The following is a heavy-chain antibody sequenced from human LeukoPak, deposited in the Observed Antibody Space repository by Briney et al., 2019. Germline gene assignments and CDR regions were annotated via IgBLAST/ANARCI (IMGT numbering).Heavy chain of an antibody. CDR3: AREQSYSEEIVVVNPPFDY. D-gene: IGHD2-21*01. J-gene: IGHJ4*02. CDR1: GFTFSSYG. V-gene: IGHV3-21*01. Sequence: KPGGSLRLSCAASGFTFSSYGMNWVRQAPGKGLGWVSSISSSGTYIYFADSVKGRFTISRDNAKNSLYLQMNSLRAEDTALYYCAREQSYSEEIVVVNPPFDYWGQGTLVTVSS. CDR2: ISSSGTYI.